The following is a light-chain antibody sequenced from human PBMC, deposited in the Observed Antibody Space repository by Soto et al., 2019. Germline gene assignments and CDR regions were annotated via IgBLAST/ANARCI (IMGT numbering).Light chain of an antibody. Sequence: QSVLAQPASVSGSPGQSITISCTGTSRDVGNYNYVSWYQQDPGKAPKLIIYEVSNRPSGVSSRFSGSKSDNTASLTISGLQAEDEADYYCSSYTSTRTLYVFGTGTKVTVL. CDR2: EVS. CDR3: SSYTSTRTLYV. V-gene: IGLV2-14*01. J-gene: IGLJ1*01. CDR1: SRDVGNYNY.